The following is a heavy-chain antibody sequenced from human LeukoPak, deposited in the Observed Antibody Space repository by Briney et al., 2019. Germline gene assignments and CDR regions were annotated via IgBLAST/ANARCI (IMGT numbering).Heavy chain of an antibody. CDR1: GGSISSGDYY. CDR2: IYYSGST. D-gene: IGHD5-24*01. CDR3: AREDRGRDGYPLGAFDI. J-gene: IGHJ3*02. V-gene: IGHV4-30-4*08. Sequence: SQTLSLTCTVSGGSISSGDYYWSWIRQPPGKCLEWIGYIYYSGSTYYNPSLKSRVTISVDTSKNQFSLKLSSVTAADTAVYYCAREDRGRDGYPLGAFDIWGQGTMVTVSS.